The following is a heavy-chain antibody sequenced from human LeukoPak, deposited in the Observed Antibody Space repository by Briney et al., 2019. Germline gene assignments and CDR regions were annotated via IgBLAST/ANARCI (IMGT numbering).Heavy chain of an antibody. J-gene: IGHJ4*02. CDR2: INWNGGST. V-gene: IGHV3-20*04. Sequence: PGGSLRLSCAASGFTFDDYGMSWVRQAPGKGLEWVSGINWNGGSTGYADSVKGRFTISRDNSKNTLYLQMDSLRTEDTAVYYCARHRGPSLHSSGYFDYWGQGTLVTVSS. D-gene: IGHD3-22*01. CDR3: ARHRGPSLHSSGYFDY. CDR1: GFTFDDYG.